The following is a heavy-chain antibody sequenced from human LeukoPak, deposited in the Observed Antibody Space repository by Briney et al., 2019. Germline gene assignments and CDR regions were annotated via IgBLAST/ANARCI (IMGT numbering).Heavy chain of an antibody. Sequence: SETLSLTCTVSGGSISSSSYYWGWIRQPPGKGLEWLGSIYYSGSTYYNPSLKSRVTISVDTSKNQFSLKLSSVTAADTAVYYCARQRGNYDFWSGIVYYYYMDVWGKGTTVTVSS. D-gene: IGHD3-3*01. CDR1: GGSISSSSYY. CDR3: ARQRGNYDFWSGIVYYYYMDV. CDR2: IYYSGST. V-gene: IGHV4-39*01. J-gene: IGHJ6*03.